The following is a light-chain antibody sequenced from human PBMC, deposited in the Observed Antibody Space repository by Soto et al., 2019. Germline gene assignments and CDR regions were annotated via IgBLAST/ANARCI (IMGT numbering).Light chain of an antibody. CDR1: QSVSSSY. CDR2: GAS. Sequence: EIVFTQSPGTLSLSPGERATLSCSASQSVSSSYLAWYQQKPGQAPRLVIYGASSRETGIPDRFSGSGSGTEFTLTISRLEPEDFAVDYCQQYGSSPKTFGQGTKVDIK. J-gene: IGKJ1*01. V-gene: IGKV3-20*01. CDR3: QQYGSSPKT.